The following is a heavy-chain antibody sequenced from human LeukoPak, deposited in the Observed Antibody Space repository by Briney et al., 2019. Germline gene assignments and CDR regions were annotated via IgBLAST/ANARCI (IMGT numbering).Heavy chain of an antibody. CDR2: INWNGGST. Sequence: GGSLRLSCAASGFTFDDYGMSWVRHAPGKGLEWVSGINWNGGSTGYADSVKGRFTISRDNAKNSLYLQMNSLRAEDTAVYYCASTGRSLPGYWGQGTLVTVSS. D-gene: IGHD3-10*01. CDR1: GFTFDDYG. CDR3: ASTGRSLPGY. V-gene: IGHV3-20*04. J-gene: IGHJ4*02.